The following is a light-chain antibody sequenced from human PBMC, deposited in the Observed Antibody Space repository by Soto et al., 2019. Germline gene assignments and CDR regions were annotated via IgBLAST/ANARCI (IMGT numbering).Light chain of an antibody. CDR3: QTWGTGISV. V-gene: IGLV4-69*01. CDR1: SGHSSYA. Sequence: QSVLTQSPSASASLGASVKLTCTLSSGHSSYAIAWHQQQPEKGPRYLMNVNSDGSHTKGGGIPDRFSGSSSGAERYLTISSLQSEDEADYYCQTWGTGISVFGGGTKLTVL. J-gene: IGLJ2*01. CDR2: VNSDGSH.